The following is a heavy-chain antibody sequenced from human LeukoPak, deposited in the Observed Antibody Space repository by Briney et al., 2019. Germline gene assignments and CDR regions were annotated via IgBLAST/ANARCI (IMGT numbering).Heavy chain of an antibody. Sequence: SETLSLTCTVSGGSISSYYWSWIRQPAGEGLEWVGRIYSNGNTIYNPSLKSRVTMSVDTSNNLLSLKLSSVTAADTAVYYCARGNFWSGTYYFDSWGQGTLVTVSS. CDR2: IYSNGNT. CDR3: ARGNFWSGTYYFDS. J-gene: IGHJ4*02. V-gene: IGHV4-4*07. CDR1: GGSISSYY. D-gene: IGHD3-3*01.